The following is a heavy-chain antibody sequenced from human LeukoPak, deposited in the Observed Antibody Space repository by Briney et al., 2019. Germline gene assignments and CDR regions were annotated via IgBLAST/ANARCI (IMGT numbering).Heavy chain of an antibody. CDR1: GASISSDY. V-gene: IGHV4-59*12. D-gene: IGHD3-10*01. Sequence: PSETLSLTCTVSGASISSDYWSWIRQPPGKGLEWIGYIYHSGHTMSNPSLKSRVTISVDTSKNQFSLKLSSVTAADTAVYYCARGPRGGPYYFDYWGQGTLVTVSS. CDR2: IYHSGHT. J-gene: IGHJ4*02. CDR3: ARGPRGGPYYFDY.